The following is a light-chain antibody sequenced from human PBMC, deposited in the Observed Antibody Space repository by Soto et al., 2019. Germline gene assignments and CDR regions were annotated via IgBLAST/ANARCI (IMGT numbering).Light chain of an antibody. Sequence: DIQMTQSPSFLSASVGDRVTVTCRPSQNISKFLNWYQEKPGKPPKILIYVTSNLENGVPSRFKGSGSGTDFALTINGLQPEDFATYYCQQTYRRPGTFGRVTRV. CDR3: QQTYRRPGT. CDR2: VTS. V-gene: IGKV1-39*01. CDR1: QNISKF. J-gene: IGKJ1*01.